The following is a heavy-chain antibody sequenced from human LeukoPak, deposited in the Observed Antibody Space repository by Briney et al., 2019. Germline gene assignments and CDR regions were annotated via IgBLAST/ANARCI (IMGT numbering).Heavy chain of an antibody. Sequence: GRSLRLSCAASGFTFDSYAMHWVRQAPGKGLEWVSAISCNSSSIGYADSVNGRFTISRDNAKNSLYLQMNSLRAEDTALYCCASASDGGTTYCYFDLWGRGTMVTVSS. CDR3: ASASDGGTTYCYFDL. CDR1: GFTFDSYA. CDR2: ISCNSSSI. J-gene: IGHJ2*01. V-gene: IGHV3-9*01. D-gene: IGHD4-23*01.